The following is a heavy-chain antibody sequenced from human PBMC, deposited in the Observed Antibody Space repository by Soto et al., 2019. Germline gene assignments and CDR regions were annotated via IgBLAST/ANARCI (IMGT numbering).Heavy chain of an antibody. CDR3: ARGDNWRLDL. J-gene: IGHJ5*02. CDR1: CYSITSSAW. Sequence: QVQLQESGPGLVKPSGTLSLPCAVSCYSITSSAWLSCVRQPPGKGLAWIGEIHLGGTTNYNPSRKSRVTISVDKSKNQFSLILNSVTPADTAIYYYARGDNWRLDLWGQGTLVTVSS. D-gene: IGHD1-20*01. V-gene: IGHV4-4*02. CDR2: IHLGGTT.